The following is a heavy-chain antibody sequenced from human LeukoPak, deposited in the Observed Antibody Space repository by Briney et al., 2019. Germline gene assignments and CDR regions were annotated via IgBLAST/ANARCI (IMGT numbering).Heavy chain of an antibody. V-gene: IGHV1-8*01. J-gene: IGHJ6*02. CDR1: GYTFTSYD. CDR3: ARYIPYSSSWYYYYYYGMDA. D-gene: IGHD6-13*01. CDR2: MNPNSGNT. Sequence: ASVKVSCKASGYTFTSYDINWVRQATGQGLEWMGWMNPNSGNTGYARKFQGRVTMTRNTSISTAYMELSSLRSEDTAVYYCARYIPYSSSWYYYYYYGMDAWGQGTTVTVSS.